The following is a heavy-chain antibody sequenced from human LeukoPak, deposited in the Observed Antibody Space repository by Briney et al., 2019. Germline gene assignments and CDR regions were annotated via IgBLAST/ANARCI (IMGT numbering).Heavy chain of an antibody. V-gene: IGHV4-34*01. CDR1: GGSFSGYY. D-gene: IGHD3-10*01. J-gene: IGHJ5*02. Sequence: SETLSLTCAVYGGSFSGYYWSWIRQPPGKGLECIGIIYYTGSNYHNPSLKSRLTISIDKSKNQFSLKLSSVTAADTAVYYCARLKSVYYGSGSHHYNWFDPWGQGTLVTVSS. CDR3: ARLKSVYYGSGSHHYNWFDP. CDR2: IYYTGSN.